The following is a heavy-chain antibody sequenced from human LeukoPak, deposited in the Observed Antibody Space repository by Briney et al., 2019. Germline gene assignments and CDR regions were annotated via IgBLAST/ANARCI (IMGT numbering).Heavy chain of an antibody. J-gene: IGHJ3*02. Sequence: ASVKVSCKASGYTFTGYYMHWVRQAPEQGLEWMGWINPNSGGTNYAQKFQGRVTMTRDTSISTAYMELSRLRSDDTAVYYCARKALTTEAFDIWGQGTMVTVSS. CDR3: ARKALTTEAFDI. D-gene: IGHD4-17*01. CDR2: INPNSGGT. CDR1: GYTFTGYY. V-gene: IGHV1-2*02.